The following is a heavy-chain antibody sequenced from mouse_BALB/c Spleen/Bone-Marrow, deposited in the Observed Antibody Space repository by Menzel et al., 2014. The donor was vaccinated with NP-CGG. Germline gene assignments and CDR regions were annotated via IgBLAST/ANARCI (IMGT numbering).Heavy chain of an antibody. CDR1: GFTFXSFG. D-gene: IGHD2-14*01. J-gene: IGHJ2*01. V-gene: IGHV5-17*02. CDR3: ARDVPLYDVGYFDY. CDR2: TSSGSSTI. Sequence: EVKLVESGGGLVQPGGSRKLSCAASGFTFXSFGMHWVRQAPEKGLEWVAYTSSGSSTIYYADTVKGRFTISRDNPKNTLFLQMTSLRSEDTAMYYCARDVPLYDVGYFDYWGQGTTLTVSS.